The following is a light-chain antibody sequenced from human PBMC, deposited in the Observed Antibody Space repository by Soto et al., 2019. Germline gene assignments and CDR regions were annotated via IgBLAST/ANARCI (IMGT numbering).Light chain of an antibody. CDR3: QQFDDYPLT. CDR1: QGISSA. J-gene: IGKJ3*01. V-gene: IGKV1D-13*01. Sequence: AIQLTQSPSSLSASVGDSVTITCRASQGISSALAWYQQIPGRGPKLLIYDASSLESGVPSRFSGSRSGTDLTLTVSRLQPEDFSTYYCQQFDDYPLTFRHGTKVDIK. CDR2: DAS.